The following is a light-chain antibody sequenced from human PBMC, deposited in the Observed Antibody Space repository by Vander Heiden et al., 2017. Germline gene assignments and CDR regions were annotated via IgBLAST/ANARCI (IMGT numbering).Light chain of an antibody. Sequence: SYELTLPPSLSVSPDQTARITCCGNALTKQYAYWYQQKPGQAPVLVIYKDSERPSGIPERFSGSSSGTTVTLTISGVQAEDEADYYCQSADSSGTYWVFGGGTKLTVL. CDR1: ALTKQY. J-gene: IGLJ3*02. CDR2: KDS. CDR3: QSADSSGTYWV. V-gene: IGLV3-25*03.